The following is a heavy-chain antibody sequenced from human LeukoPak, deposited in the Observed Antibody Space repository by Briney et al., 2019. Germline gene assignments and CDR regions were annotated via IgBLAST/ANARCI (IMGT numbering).Heavy chain of an antibody. V-gene: IGHV4-39*07. D-gene: IGHD3-16*02. J-gene: IGHJ4*02. Sequence: PSETLSLTCTVSGGSISSISYYWVWIRQPPGKRLEWIVSMYYRGSTYNNPSLKSRVTISVDTSKNQFSLKLSSVPDPDTAVYYCARLIGLGEVSPYFDSWGQGRLVTVSS. CDR2: MYYRGST. CDR1: GGSISSISYY. CDR3: ARLIGLGEVSPYFDS.